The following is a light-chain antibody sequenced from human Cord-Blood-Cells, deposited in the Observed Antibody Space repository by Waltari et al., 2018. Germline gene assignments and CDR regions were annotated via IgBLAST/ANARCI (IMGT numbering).Light chain of an antibody. Sequence: DIQMTQSPSSLSASVGDRVTITCRASQSISSDLNWYQQKPRKAPKLLIYAASSLQSGVPSRFSGSGSGTDFTLTISSLQPEDFATYYCQQSYSTPPDFGGGTKVEIK. V-gene: IGKV1-39*01. J-gene: IGKJ4*01. CDR3: QQSYSTPPD. CDR1: QSISSD. CDR2: AAS.